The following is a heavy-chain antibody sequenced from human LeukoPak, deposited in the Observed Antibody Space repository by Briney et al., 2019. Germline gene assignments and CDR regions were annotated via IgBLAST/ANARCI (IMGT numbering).Heavy chain of an antibody. V-gene: IGHV4-34*01. CDR1: GGSFSGYY. CDR3: ARETLEGKFDP. Sequence: PSETLSLTCAVYGGSFSGYYWSWIRQPPGKGLEWIGEINHSGSTNYNPSLKSRVTISADTSKNQFSLKLSSVTAADTAIYYCARETLEGKFDPWGQGILVTVSS. J-gene: IGHJ5*02. CDR2: INHSGST. D-gene: IGHD1-1*01.